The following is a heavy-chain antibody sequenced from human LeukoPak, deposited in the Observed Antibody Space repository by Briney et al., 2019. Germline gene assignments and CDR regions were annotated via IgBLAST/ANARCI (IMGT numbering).Heavy chain of an antibody. CDR3: ARTYCGGDCYSVVYYYGMDV. D-gene: IGHD2-21*02. Sequence: SETLSLTCTVSGGSISSYYWSWIRQPPGKGLEWIGYIYYSGSTNYNPSLKSRVTISVDTSKNQFSLKMRSVTAADTAVYYCARTYCGGDCYSVVYYYGMDVWGQGTTVTVS. CDR2: IYYSGST. CDR1: GGSISSYY. V-gene: IGHV4-59*01. J-gene: IGHJ6*02.